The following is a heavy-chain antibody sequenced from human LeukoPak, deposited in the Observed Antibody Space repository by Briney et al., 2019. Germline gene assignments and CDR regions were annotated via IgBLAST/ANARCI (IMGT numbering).Heavy chain of an antibody. CDR1: GFTFSDYW. Sequence: GGSLRLSCVASGFTFSDYWMTWVRQAPGKGLEWVANIKQDGSEKFCVDSVKGRFTISRDNAENSLYLHMNSLRAEDTAVYYCARNYYDRSGYSDTFDYWGQGTLVTVSS. CDR3: ARNYYDRSGYSDTFDY. V-gene: IGHV3-7*01. J-gene: IGHJ4*02. D-gene: IGHD3-22*01. CDR2: IKQDGSEK.